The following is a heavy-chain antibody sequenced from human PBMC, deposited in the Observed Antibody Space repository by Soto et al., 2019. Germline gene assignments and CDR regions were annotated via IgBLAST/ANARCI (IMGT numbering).Heavy chain of an antibody. J-gene: IGHJ4*02. Sequence: SETLSLTFTVSGDSISSGDHYWSWIRQSPGKGLEWIAYIFYNGSPYYNPSLKSRVTISVDTSKNQFSLKLNSVTAADTAVYYCARGRGYSYGIDYWGQGTPVTVS. CDR1: GDSISSGDHY. V-gene: IGHV4-30-4*02. CDR2: IFYNGSP. CDR3: ARGRGYSYGIDY. D-gene: IGHD5-18*01.